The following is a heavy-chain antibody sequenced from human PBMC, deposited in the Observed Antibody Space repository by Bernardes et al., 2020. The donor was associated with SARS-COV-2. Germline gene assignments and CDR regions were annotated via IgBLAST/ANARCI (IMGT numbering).Heavy chain of an antibody. J-gene: IGHJ6*02. Sequence: GGSLRLSCAASGFTFSYADIQWVRQAPGKGLEWVAVISYDGSSKYYADSVRGRFTISRDNSKKTVYLEMKSLRREDTAMYYCSKGHRLAASGMWYYYGLDVWGRGTSVIVSS. V-gene: IGHV3-30*18. CDR3: SKGHRLAASGMWYYYGLDV. CDR2: ISYDGSSK. CDR1: GFTFSYAD. D-gene: IGHD6-13*01.